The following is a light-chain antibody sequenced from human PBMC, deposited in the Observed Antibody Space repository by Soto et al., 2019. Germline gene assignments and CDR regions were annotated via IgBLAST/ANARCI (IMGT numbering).Light chain of an antibody. V-gene: IGKV3-15*01. Sequence: EVVMTQSPATVSVSPGERTSLSCRASQSVGTNLGWYQQKPGQAPRLLISKTSTRATGVPARFSGSGSGTDFPLTISSLQSEDIAVYYCQQYATWPLTFGGGTKVDIK. CDR2: KTS. CDR1: QSVGTN. J-gene: IGKJ4*01. CDR3: QQYATWPLT.